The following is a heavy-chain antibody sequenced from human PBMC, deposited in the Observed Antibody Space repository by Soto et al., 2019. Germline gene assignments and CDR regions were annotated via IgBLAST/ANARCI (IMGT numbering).Heavy chain of an antibody. D-gene: IGHD6-6*01. J-gene: IGHJ6*03. CDR2: IYYSGST. CDR3: ARRDAARDTFDYYYYMDV. V-gene: IGHV4-59*08. Sequence: SETLSLTCTVSGGSISSYYWSWIRQPPGKGLEWIGYIYYSGSTNYNPSLESRVTISVDTSKNQFSLKLSSVTAADTAVYYCARRDAARDTFDYYYYMDVWGKGTTVTVSS. CDR1: GGSISSYY.